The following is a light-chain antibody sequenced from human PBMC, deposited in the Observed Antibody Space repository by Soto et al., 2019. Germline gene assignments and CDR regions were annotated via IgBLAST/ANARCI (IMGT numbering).Light chain of an antibody. V-gene: IGKV1-39*01. CDR3: QQSSSTPWP. J-gene: IGKJ1*01. CDR1: QSISSY. Sequence: DIQMTQSPSSLSASVGDRVTITCRASQSISSYLNWYQQKPGKAPKLLIYAASSWQSGVPSRFSGSGSGTDFPPPITSPQPEDFATYYCQQSSSTPWPFAQGTKLKSN. CDR2: AAS.